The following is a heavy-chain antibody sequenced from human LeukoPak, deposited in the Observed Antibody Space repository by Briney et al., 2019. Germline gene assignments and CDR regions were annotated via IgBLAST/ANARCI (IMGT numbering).Heavy chain of an antibody. CDR2: ISGSGSST. Sequence: GGSLRLSCAASGFTFSSYAMSWVRQAPGKGLEWVSAISGSGSSTYYADSVKGRFTISRDNSKNTLYLQMNSLRAEDTAVYYCAKVNAGYYGSGSYSTLNWFDPWGQGTLVTVSS. V-gene: IGHV3-23*01. D-gene: IGHD3-10*01. CDR1: GFTFSSYA. J-gene: IGHJ5*02. CDR3: AKVNAGYYGSGSYSTLNWFDP.